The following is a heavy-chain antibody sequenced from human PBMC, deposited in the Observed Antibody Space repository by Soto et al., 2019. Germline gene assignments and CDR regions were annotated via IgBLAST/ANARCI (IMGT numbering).Heavy chain of an antibody. V-gene: IGHV1-46*03. Sequence: QVQLVQSGAEVKKPGASVKVSCKASGYTFTSYYMHWVRQAPGQGLEWRGIINPSGGSTSYAQKFQGRVTMAKDTSTSTVYMELSSLRSEDTAVYYCARDGGYCSSTSCYAYYYYYSMDVWGKGTTVTVSS. CDR3: ARDGGYCSSTSCYAYYYYYSMDV. CDR1: GYTFTSYY. CDR2: INPSGGST. D-gene: IGHD2-2*01. J-gene: IGHJ6*03.